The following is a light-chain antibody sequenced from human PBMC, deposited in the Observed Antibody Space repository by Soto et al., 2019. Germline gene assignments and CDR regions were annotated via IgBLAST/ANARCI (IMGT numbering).Light chain of an antibody. J-gene: IGKJ2*01. V-gene: IGKV1-5*03. Sequence: DLQMTQSPSTLSASVGDRVTITCRASQSIDTALAWYQQKPGKAPNLLIYRASNLESGVPSRFSGSGSGTEFTLAISSLQPDDFATYYCQQYGRFLTFGQGTKLEIK. CDR3: QQYGRFLT. CDR2: RAS. CDR1: QSIDTA.